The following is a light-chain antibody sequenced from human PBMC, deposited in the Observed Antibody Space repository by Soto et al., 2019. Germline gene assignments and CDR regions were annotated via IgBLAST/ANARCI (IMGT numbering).Light chain of an antibody. Sequence: DIQITQSPSTLPASVRDRVTITCRASQSISSWLAWYQQKPGKAPKLLIYAASSLQSGVPSRFSGSGSGTDFTLTISSLQPEDFATYYCQQRRTFGQGTKVDIK. CDR2: AAS. CDR3: QQRRT. V-gene: IGKV1-5*01. CDR1: QSISSW. J-gene: IGKJ1*01.